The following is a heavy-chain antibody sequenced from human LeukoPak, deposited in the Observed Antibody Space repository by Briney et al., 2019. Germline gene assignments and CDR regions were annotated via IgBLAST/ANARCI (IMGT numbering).Heavy chain of an antibody. D-gene: IGHD2-2*01. Sequence: GGSLRLSCAASGFTFSSYAMSWVRQAPGKGLEWVSYVSSSGTTIYYADSVKGRFTISRDNAKNSLYLQMNSLSAEDTAVYYCAPGYCTSASCSHYFDYWGQGTLVTVSS. CDR2: VSSSGTTI. CDR1: GFTFSSYA. CDR3: APGYCTSASCSHYFDY. V-gene: IGHV3-48*04. J-gene: IGHJ4*02.